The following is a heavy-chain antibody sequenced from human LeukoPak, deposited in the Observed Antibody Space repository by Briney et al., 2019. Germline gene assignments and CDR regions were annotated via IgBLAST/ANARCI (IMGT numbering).Heavy chain of an antibody. CDR2: VSTYNHMT. D-gene: IGHD2-2*01. CDR1: GFSFTGGG. J-gene: IGHJ4*02. V-gene: IGHV1-18*01. CDR3: ARSDPPNSPMRGRLFDF. Sequence: GASVTVSCKTSGFSFTGGGISWVRQAPGQGLEWLGWVSTYNHMTYTDQRFQGRITMTADTSTTTAYMDLRSLRSDDTAVYYCARSDPPNSPMRGRLFDFWGQGSLVIVSS.